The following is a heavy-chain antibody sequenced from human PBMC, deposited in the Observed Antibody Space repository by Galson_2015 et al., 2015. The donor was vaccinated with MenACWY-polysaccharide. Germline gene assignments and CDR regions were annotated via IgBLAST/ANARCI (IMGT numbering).Heavy chain of an antibody. V-gene: IGHV3-23*01. CDR3: ATGCWSYTWFDP. Sequence: SLRLSCAASGFSFSSHAMSWLRQAPGKGLEWVSAISDSGGSTYYAGSVKGRFTISRDNSKNTLYLQMNSLRAEDTAVYYCATGCWSYTWFDPWGQGTLVTVSS. CDR2: ISDSGGST. J-gene: IGHJ5*02. D-gene: IGHD2-15*01. CDR1: GFSFSSHA.